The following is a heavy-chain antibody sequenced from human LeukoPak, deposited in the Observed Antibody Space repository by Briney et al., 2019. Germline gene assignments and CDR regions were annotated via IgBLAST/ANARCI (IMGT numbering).Heavy chain of an antibody. J-gene: IGHJ4*02. Sequence: SETLSLTCAVYGGSFSGYYWSWIRQPPGKGLEWIGEINHSGSTNYNPSLKSRVTISVDTSKNQFSLKLSSVTAADTAVYYCARDYGSGSYYLDYWGQGTLVTVSS. V-gene: IGHV4-34*01. CDR3: ARDYGSGSYYLDY. D-gene: IGHD3-10*01. CDR1: GGSFSGYY. CDR2: INHSGST.